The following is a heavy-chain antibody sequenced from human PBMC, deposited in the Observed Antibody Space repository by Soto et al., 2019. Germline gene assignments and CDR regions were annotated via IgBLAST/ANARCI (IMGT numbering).Heavy chain of an antibody. J-gene: IGHJ4*02. D-gene: IGHD5-18*01. CDR2: INNSGGGT. CDR3: AKGVDTAVVNFDY. V-gene: IGHV3-23*01. CDR1: GFPFSTYA. Sequence: EVQLLESGGGLVQPGGSLRLSCAASGFPFSTYAMSWVRQAPGKGLEWVSTINNSGGGTYSHDSMKGRFTISRDNSNTTVYLQLHSLRAADPAIFYGAKGVDTAVVNFDYWGQGTLVTVSS.